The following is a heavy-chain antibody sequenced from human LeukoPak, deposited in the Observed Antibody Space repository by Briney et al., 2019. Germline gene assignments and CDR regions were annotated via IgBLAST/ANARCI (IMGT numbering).Heavy chain of an antibody. J-gene: IGHJ4*02. CDR3: HVYYDSSGYYLYYFDY. V-gene: IGHV3-15*01. Sequence: GGSLRLSCAASGFTFSTYAMNWVRQAPGKGLEWVGRIKSKTDGGTTDYAAPVKGRFTISRDDSKNTLYLQMNSLKTEDTAVYYCHVYYDSSGYYLYYFDYWGQGTLVTVSS. D-gene: IGHD3-22*01. CDR1: GFTFSTYA. CDR2: IKSKTDGGTT.